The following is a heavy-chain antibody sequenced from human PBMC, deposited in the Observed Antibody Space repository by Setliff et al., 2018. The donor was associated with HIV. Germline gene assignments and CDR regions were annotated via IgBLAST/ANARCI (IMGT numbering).Heavy chain of an antibody. J-gene: IGHJ5*02. CDR2: IIPIFTTT. Sequence: SVKVSCKASGGCFSNHAITWVRQAPGQGLEWMGVIIPIFTTTDYAQKFRGRLTIHADESTDTAYMELRSLRSADTAIYYCATLNEYAYQTGGWFDPWGQGTPVTVSS. CDR3: ATLNEYAYQTGGWFDP. D-gene: IGHD3-16*01. CDR1: GGCFSNHA. V-gene: IGHV1-69*13.